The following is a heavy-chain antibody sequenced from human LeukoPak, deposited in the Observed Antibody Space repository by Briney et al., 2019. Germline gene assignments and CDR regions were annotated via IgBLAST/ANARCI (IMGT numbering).Heavy chain of an antibody. V-gene: IGHV1-69*05. Sequence: SVKVSCKASGGTFSSYAISWVRQAPGQGLEWMGRIIPIFGTADYAQKFQGRVTITTDESTSTAYMDLSSLRSEGTAVYYCARCAHYYDSSGDIKYYFDYWGQGTLVTVSS. D-gene: IGHD3-22*01. CDR1: GGTFSSYA. CDR2: IIPIFGTA. J-gene: IGHJ4*02. CDR3: ARCAHYYDSSGDIKYYFDY.